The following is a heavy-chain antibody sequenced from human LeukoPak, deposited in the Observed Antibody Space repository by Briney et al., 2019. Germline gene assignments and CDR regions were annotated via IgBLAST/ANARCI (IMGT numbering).Heavy chain of an antibody. CDR1: GFTFSSYG. CDR2: ISYDGSNK. Sequence: PGGSLRLSCAASGFTFSSYGMHWVRQAPGKGLEWVAVISYDGSNKYYADSVKGRFTISRDNSKNTLYLQMNSLRAEDTAVYYCARVMYYYYDSSSPEHAFDIWGQGTMVTVSS. V-gene: IGHV3-30*03. D-gene: IGHD3-22*01. CDR3: ARVMYYYYDSSSPEHAFDI. J-gene: IGHJ3*02.